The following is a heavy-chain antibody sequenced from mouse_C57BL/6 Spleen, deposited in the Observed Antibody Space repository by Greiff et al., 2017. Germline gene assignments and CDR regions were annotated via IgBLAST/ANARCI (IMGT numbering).Heavy chain of an antibody. CDR1: GYSFTGYY. D-gene: IGHD4-1*02. J-gene: IGHJ2*01. CDR3: ARNPQLGRRGYFDY. CDR2: INPSTGGT. V-gene: IGHV1-42*01. Sequence: EVQLQQSGPELVKPGASVKISCKASGYSFTGYYMNWVKQSPEKSLEWIGEINPSTGGTTYNQKFKAKATLTVDNSSSTAYMQLKSLTSEDSAVYYCARNPQLGRRGYFDYWGQGTTLTVSS.